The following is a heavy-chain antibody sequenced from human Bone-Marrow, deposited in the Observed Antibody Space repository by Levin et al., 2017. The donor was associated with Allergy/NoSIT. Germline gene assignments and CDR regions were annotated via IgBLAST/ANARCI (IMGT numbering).Heavy chain of an antibody. CDR3: ARVLSAISATGPEY. CDR2: IYYSGST. D-gene: IGHD6-13*01. CDR1: GGSISSSSYQ. Sequence: PSETLSLTCTVSGGSISSSSYQWGWIRQPPGRGLEWIGNIYYSGSTSYNPSLKNRVTISIDTSKNQFFLKLTSVTAAETAVYYCARVLSAISATGPEYLGQGILVTVSS. V-gene: IGHV4-39*07. J-gene: IGHJ4*02.